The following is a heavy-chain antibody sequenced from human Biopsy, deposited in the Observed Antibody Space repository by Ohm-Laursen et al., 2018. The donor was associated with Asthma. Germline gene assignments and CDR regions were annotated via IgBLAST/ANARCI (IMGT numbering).Heavy chain of an antibody. D-gene: IGHD3-9*01. J-gene: IGHJ3*01. CDR3: ARTYYDFLTGQVNDAFAL. Sequence: SSVKASCKVSGYTFIHFAIHWVRQAPGQRLEWMGWINAGDGNTKYSQKFQGRVTITRDTSASTAYMDLRSLRSEDTAMYYCARTYYDFLTGQVNDAFALWGQGTMVTVSS. CDR2: INAGDGNT. CDR1: GYTFIHFA. V-gene: IGHV1-3*01.